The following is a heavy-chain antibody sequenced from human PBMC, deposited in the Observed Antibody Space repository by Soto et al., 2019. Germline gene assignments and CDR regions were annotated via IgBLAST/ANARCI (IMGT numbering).Heavy chain of an antibody. J-gene: IGHJ4*02. CDR3: ARDRTDTDSYYFDY. Sequence: EVQLVESGGGLIQPGGSLRLSCAASGFNVSSQYMSWVRQAPGKGLEWVSVIYSGGSTYNAESVKGRFTISRDNSKNTLYLQMNSLRAEDTAMYYCARDRTDTDSYYFDYWGQGTLVTVSS. D-gene: IGHD2-21*02. CDR2: IYSGGST. CDR1: GFNVSSQY. V-gene: IGHV3-53*01.